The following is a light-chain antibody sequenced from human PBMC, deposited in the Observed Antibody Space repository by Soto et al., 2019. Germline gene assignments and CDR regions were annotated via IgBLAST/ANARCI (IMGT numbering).Light chain of an antibody. J-gene: IGKJ1*01. V-gene: IGKV1-5*03. CDR1: QSVSTL. Sequence: DVQMTQWPSTLSASVGERVTITCRASQSVSTLLAWYQQKPGKAPKLLIYKASSLESGVPPRFSGRGSGTEFTLTISSLQPDDFATYYCQQYNRYSPWTFGQGTNVEIK. CDR2: KAS. CDR3: QQYNRYSPWT.